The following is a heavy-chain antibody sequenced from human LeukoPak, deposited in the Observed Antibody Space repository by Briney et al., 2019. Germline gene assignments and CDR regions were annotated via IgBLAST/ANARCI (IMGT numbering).Heavy chain of an antibody. Sequence: WASVKVSCKASGYTFTSYGISWVRQAPGQGLEWMGWISAYNGNTNYAQKLQGRVTMTTDTSTSTAYMELRSLRSEDTAVYYCACMLSRNSYYFDYWGQGTLVTVSS. CDR2: ISAYNGNT. CDR1: GYTFTSYG. D-gene: IGHD2-8*01. J-gene: IGHJ4*02. V-gene: IGHV1-18*01. CDR3: ACMLSRNSYYFDY.